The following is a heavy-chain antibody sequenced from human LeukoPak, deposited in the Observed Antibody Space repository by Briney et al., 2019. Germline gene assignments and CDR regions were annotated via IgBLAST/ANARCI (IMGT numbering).Heavy chain of an antibody. J-gene: IGHJ4*02. CDR2: ISAYNGNT. CDR1: GYTFTSYG. Sequence: ASVKVSCKASGYTFTSYGISWVRQAPGQGLEWMGWISAYNGNTNYAQKLQGRATMTTDTSTSTAYMELRSLRSDDTAVYYCARDTNVDTAMVGSLVTFDYWGQGTLVTVSS. CDR3: ARDTNVDTAMVGSLVTFDY. D-gene: IGHD5-18*01. V-gene: IGHV1-18*01.